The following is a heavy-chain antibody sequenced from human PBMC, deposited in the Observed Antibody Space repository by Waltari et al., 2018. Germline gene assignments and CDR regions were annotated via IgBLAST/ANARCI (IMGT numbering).Heavy chain of an antibody. J-gene: IGHJ4*02. CDR1: GFTFRTYT. V-gene: IGHV3-23*01. CDR2: IYGSCDTA. D-gene: IGHD3-22*01. Sequence: EVQLLVSGGGLVQPGGSLRLSSEASGFTFRTYTLNWVRQAPGKWLDWVSVIYGSCDTAFYIDSVKGRFTSSRDNSKNTLFLQMNSLRVEDTAIYYCAKDVRPDSRWDIDFWGQGILVIVSS. CDR3: AKDVRPDSRWDIDF.